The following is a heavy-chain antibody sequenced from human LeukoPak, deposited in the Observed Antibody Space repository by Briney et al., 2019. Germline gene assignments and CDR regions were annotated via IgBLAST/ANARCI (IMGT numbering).Heavy chain of an antibody. CDR1: GXSFSGYY. CDR2: INHSGST. V-gene: IGHV4-34*01. J-gene: IGHJ4*02. CDR3: ARRSGPFGVVIKRSSHGPIGY. Sequence: SETLSLTCAVYGXSFSGYYGSWIRQPPGKGLEWIGEINHSGSTNYNPSLKSRVTISVDTSKNQFSLKLSSVTAADTAVYYCARRSGPFGVVIKRSSHGPIGYWGQGILVTVSS. D-gene: IGHD3-3*01.